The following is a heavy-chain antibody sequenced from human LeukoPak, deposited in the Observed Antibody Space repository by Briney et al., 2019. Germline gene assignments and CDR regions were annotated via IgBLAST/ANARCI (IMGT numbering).Heavy chain of an antibody. V-gene: IGHV1-46*01. Sequence: GASVKVSCKASGYTFTGYYMRWVRQAPGQGLEWMGIINPSGGSTSYAQKFQGRVTMTRDTSTSTVYMELSSLRSEDTAVYYCARDSPPPGIAVAGPGGLDYWGQGTLVTVSS. CDR3: ARDSPPPGIAVAGPGGLDY. CDR2: INPSGGST. CDR1: GYTFTGYY. J-gene: IGHJ4*02. D-gene: IGHD6-19*01.